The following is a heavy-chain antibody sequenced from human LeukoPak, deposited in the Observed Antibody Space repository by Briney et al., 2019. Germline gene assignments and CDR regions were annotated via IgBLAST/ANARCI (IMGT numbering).Heavy chain of an antibody. J-gene: IGHJ1*01. Sequence: SETLSLTCTVSGGSISSGDYYWSWIRQPPGKGLEWIGYIYYSGSTYYNPSLKSRVTISVDTSKNQFSLKLSSVTAADTAVYYCDRSRYYDSSGYQVWGHWGQGTLVTVSS. CDR1: GGSISSGDYY. CDR2: IYYSGST. CDR3: DRSRYYDSSGYQVWGH. D-gene: IGHD3-22*01. V-gene: IGHV4-30-4*01.